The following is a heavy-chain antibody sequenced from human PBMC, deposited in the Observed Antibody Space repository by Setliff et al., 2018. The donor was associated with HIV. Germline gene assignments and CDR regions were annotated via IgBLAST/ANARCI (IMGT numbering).Heavy chain of an antibody. Sequence: NPSETLSLTCTVSGFSITRSYYWGWMRQPPGKGLEWIGSIYHDGTTHYNPSLKSRVTLPVDTSKHQFSLNLSSVTAADTAVYYCARDPIYCGGDCYGDYWGQGTLVTVSS. J-gene: IGHJ4*02. CDR2: IYHDGTT. CDR1: GFSITRSYY. V-gene: IGHV4-38-2*02. D-gene: IGHD2-21*02. CDR3: ARDPIYCGGDCYGDY.